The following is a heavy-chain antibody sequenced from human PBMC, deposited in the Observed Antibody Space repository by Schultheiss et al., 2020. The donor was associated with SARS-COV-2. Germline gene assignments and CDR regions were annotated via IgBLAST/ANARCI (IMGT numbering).Heavy chain of an antibody. V-gene: IGHV3-21*01. CDR1: GFTFSSYA. J-gene: IGHJ6*02. Sequence: GGSLRLSCAASGFTFSSYAMSWVRQAPGKGLEWVSSISSSSSYIYYADSVKGRFTISRDNAKNSLYLQMNSLRAEDTAVYYCARDYGDYKEYYYYGMDVWGQGTTVTVSS. CDR3: ARDYGDYKEYYYYGMDV. D-gene: IGHD4-17*01. CDR2: ISSSSSYI.